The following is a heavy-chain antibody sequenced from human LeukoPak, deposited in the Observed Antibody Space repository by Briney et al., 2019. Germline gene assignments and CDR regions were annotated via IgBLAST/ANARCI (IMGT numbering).Heavy chain of an antibody. D-gene: IGHD3-10*01. V-gene: IGHV4-34*01. J-gene: IGHJ4*02. CDR1: DGSFSGYY. CDR2: IHQSGNT. Sequence: PSETLSLTCAVYDGSFSGYYWNWIRQPPGKGLEWIGEIHQSGNTNYNPSLKSRLTISVDTSKNQFSLKLSSVTAADTAVYYCARDYYGSGRHFDYWGQGTLVTVSS. CDR3: ARDYYGSGRHFDY.